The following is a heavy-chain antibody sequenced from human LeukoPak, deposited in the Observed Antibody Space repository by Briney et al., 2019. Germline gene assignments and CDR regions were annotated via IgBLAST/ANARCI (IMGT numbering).Heavy chain of an antibody. D-gene: IGHD2-2*01. Sequence: GASVKVSCKASGYTFTGYYIHWVRQAPGQGLEWMGWINPNSGGTNYAQKFQGRVTMTRDTSISTAYMALGRQRSDDTAVYYCARSTSDDAFDIWGQGTMVTVSS. J-gene: IGHJ3*02. CDR1: GYTFTGYY. CDR3: ARSTSDDAFDI. CDR2: INPNSGGT. V-gene: IGHV1-2*02.